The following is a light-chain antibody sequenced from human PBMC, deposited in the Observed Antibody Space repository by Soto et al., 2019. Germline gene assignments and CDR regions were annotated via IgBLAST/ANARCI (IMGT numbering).Light chain of an antibody. CDR3: LQLTHVPYT. CDR2: KVS. CDR1: QSLETSDEHTF. V-gene: IGKV2-24*01. Sequence: DVVLTQTPLSSPVSLGQPASISCRSSQSLETSDEHTFLSWLHQRPGQPPRVLIYKVSNRFSGDPDKFSGSGAGTEFTLKISRVEAEDVGIYYCLQLTHVPYTFGQGTKLEIK. J-gene: IGKJ2*01.